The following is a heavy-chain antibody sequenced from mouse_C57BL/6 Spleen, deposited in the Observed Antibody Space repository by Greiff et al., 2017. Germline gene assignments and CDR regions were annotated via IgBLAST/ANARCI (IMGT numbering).Heavy chain of an antibody. CDR3: ARRQTGKDAMDY. V-gene: IGHV5-17*01. J-gene: IGHJ4*01. D-gene: IGHD4-1*01. Sequence: EVMLVESGGGLVKPGGSLKLSCAASGFTFSDYGMHWVRQAPEKGLEWVAYISSGSSTIYYADTVKGRFTISRDNAKNTLFLQMTSLRSEDTAMYDCARRQTGKDAMDYWGQGTSVTVSS. CDR2: ISSGSSTI. CDR1: GFTFSDYG.